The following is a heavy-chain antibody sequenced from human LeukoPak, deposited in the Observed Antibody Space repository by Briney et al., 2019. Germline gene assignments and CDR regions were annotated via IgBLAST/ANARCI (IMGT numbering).Heavy chain of an antibody. CDR2: MNPNSGRT. J-gene: IGHJ4*02. V-gene: IGHV1-8*01. CDR1: GYTLTSYD. CDR3: TRETSSRYFDY. Sequence: ASVKVSCTASGYTLTSYDINWLRQATGQGLEWMGWMNPNSGRTGYAQNFQGRITITSNTSISTAYMELSSLRSEHTAVYYCTRETSSRYFDYWGQGTLVTVSS.